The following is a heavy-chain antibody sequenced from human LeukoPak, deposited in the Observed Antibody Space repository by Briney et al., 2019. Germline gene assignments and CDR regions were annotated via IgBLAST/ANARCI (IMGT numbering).Heavy chain of an antibody. CDR2: IKQDGSET. V-gene: IGHV3-7*01. Sequence: PGGSLRLSCAASGFTFSSYWMSWVRQAPGKGLEWVSNIKQDGSETDYVDSVKGRFTISRDNAKSSLYLQMNSLRAEDTAVYYCARSPKGGFWSGYYYYYYYMDVWGKGTTVTVSS. CDR3: ARSPKGGFWSGYYYYYYYMDV. D-gene: IGHD3-3*01. J-gene: IGHJ6*03. CDR1: GFTFSSYW.